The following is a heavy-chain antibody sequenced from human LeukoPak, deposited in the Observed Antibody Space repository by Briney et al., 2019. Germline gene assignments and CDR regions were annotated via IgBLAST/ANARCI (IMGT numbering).Heavy chain of an antibody. CDR3: ARGVATIFSDYYYYMDV. D-gene: IGHD5-12*01. CDR1: GSGFTFNNYW. CDR2: INADGSTT. J-gene: IGHJ6*03. Sequence: GGSLRLSCAASGSGFTFNNYWMHWVRQAPGKGLVWVSRINADGSTTSYADSVRGRFTISRDNAKNTLYLQMNSLRAEDTAVYYCARGVATIFSDYYYYMDVWGKGTTVTVSS. V-gene: IGHV3-74*01.